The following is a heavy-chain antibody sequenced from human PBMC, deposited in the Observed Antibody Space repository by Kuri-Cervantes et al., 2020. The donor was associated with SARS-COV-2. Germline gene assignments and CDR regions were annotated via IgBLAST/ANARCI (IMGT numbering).Heavy chain of an antibody. CDR3: AKFRVRLDAFDI. CDR2: ISGSGGST. Sequence: GESLKISCAASGFTFSSYAMSWVRQAPGKGLEWVSAISGSGGSTYYADSVKGRFTISRDNSKNTLYLQMNSLRAEDTAVYYCAKFRVRLDAFDIWGQGTMVTVSS. V-gene: IGHV3-23*01. J-gene: IGHJ3*02. CDR1: GFTFSSYA. D-gene: IGHD5-12*01.